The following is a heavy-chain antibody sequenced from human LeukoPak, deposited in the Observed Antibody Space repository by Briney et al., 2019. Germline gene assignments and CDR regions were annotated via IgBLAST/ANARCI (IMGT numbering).Heavy chain of an antibody. CDR3: AKGPRGTLPAPFDY. D-gene: IGHD2-2*01. V-gene: IGHV3-9*01. CDR2: ISWNSGSI. CDR1: GFTFDHYA. Sequence: EPGRSLRLSCAASGFTFDHYAMHWVRQAPGKGLEWVSSISWNSGSIGYADSVKGRFTISRDNAKNSLYLQMNSLRAEDTALYYCAKGPRGTLPAPFDYWGQGTLVTVSS. J-gene: IGHJ4*02.